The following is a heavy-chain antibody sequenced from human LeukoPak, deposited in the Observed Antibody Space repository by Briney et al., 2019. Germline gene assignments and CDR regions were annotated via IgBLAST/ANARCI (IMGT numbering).Heavy chain of an antibody. CDR3: ARASYCSGGSCYSGGMDV. D-gene: IGHD2-15*01. CDR1: GGSISSYY. CDR2: FYHSGST. J-gene: IGHJ6*02. Sequence: SETLSLTCTVSGGSISSYYWNWIRQPPGKGLEWIGYFYHSGSTNSNPSLKSRLTISVDTSKNHFSLSLSSVTAADTGVYYCARASYCSGGSCYSGGMDVWGQGTTVTVSS. V-gene: IGHV4-59*01.